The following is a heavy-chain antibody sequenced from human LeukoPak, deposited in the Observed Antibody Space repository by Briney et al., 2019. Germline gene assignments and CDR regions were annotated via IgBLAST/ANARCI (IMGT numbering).Heavy chain of an antibody. CDR2: IAHDGTT. V-gene: IGHV4-4*02. CDR3: TREDRPYCPFAY. CDR1: GGSIDITNY. J-gene: IGHJ4*02. Sequence: SETLSPTCGVSGGSIDITNYWSWVRQAPGKGLEWIGEIAHDGTTNYNPSLRSRVAMSFDRANNQFSLSLTSVTAADTAVYYCTREDRPYCPFAYWGQGVLVTVSS. D-gene: IGHD1-26*01.